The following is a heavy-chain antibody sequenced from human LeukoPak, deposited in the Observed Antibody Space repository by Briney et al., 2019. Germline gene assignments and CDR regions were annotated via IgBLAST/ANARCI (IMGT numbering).Heavy chain of an antibody. J-gene: IGHJ3*02. CDR3: ARGNVYQLLFYAFDI. V-gene: IGHV3-7*01. CDR2: IKQDGSEK. Sequence: QSGGSLRLSCAASGFTFSSYWMSWVRQAPGKGLEWVANIKQDGSEKYYVDSVKGRFTISRDNAKNSLYLQMNGLRAEDTAVYYCARGNVYQLLFYAFDIWGQGKMATASS. D-gene: IGHD2-2*01. CDR1: GFTFSSYW.